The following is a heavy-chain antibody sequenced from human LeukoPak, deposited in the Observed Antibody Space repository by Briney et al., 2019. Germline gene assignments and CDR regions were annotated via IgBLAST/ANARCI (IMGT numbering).Heavy chain of an antibody. V-gene: IGHV1-69*13. CDR2: IIPIFGTA. D-gene: IGHD3-22*01. CDR1: GGTFSSYA. J-gene: IGHJ4*02. Sequence: SVKVSCKASGGTFSSYAISWVRQAPGQGLEWMGGIIPIFGTANYAQKFQGRVTITADESTSTAYMELSSLRSEDTAVYYCARVGGVYYYDSGGYFDYWGQGTLVTVSS. CDR3: ARVGGVYYYDSGGYFDY.